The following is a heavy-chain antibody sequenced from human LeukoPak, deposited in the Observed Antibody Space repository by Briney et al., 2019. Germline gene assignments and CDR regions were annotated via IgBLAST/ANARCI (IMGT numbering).Heavy chain of an antibody. CDR3: AKQVNCYMDV. Sequence: GGSLRLSCVASGFALSNYALTWVRQAPGKGLEWVSVISGSGGTTHYADSVKGRFTISRDNSKNTLYLEMNSLRVGDTAMYYCAKQVNCYMDVWGKGTTVTVSS. V-gene: IGHV3-23*01. D-gene: IGHD2-21*01. CDR2: ISGSGGTT. CDR1: GFALSNYA. J-gene: IGHJ6*03.